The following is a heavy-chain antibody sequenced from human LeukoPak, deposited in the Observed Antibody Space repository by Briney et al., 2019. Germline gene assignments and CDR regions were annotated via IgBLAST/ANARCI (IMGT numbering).Heavy chain of an antibody. CDR1: GGSISGTYY. V-gene: IGHV4-39*01. Sequence: PSETLSLTCTVSGGSISGTYYWAWIRQPPGKGLEWIGSIYSGGSTYYYPSLKSRVTISVDTSQKQFSLTLPSVTAADTAVYYCARRNYGGTLDYWGQGTLVTVSS. CDR2: IYSGGST. D-gene: IGHD4-23*01. J-gene: IGHJ4*02. CDR3: ARRNYGGTLDY.